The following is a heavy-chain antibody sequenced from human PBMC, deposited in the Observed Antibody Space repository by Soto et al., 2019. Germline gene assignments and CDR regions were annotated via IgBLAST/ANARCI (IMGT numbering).Heavy chain of an antibody. CDR3: ARLTRKKIGVVAS. J-gene: IGHJ5*01. CDR1: GYSFTSYW. V-gene: IGHV5-10-1*01. CDR2: IDPSDSYT. D-gene: IGHD2-2*01. Sequence: EVQLVQSGAEVKKPGESLRISCKGSGYSFTSYWISWVRQMPGKGLEWMGRIDPSDSYTNYSPSFQGHVTISADKSTSTAYLPQISLQAPDTAMYYCARLTRKKIGVVASWGQGTLVTVSS.